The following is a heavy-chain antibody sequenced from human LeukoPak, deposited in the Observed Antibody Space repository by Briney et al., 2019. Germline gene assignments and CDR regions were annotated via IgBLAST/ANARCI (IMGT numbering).Heavy chain of an antibody. J-gene: IGHJ4*02. Sequence: SVKVSCKASGGTFSSYAISWVRQAPGQGLEWMGRIIPIFGIADYAQKFQGRVTITADKSTSTAYMELSSLRSEDTAVYYCARGGIAAAGRGFYDYWGQGTLVTVSS. CDR1: GGTFSSYA. D-gene: IGHD6-13*01. CDR3: ARGGIAAAGRGFYDY. V-gene: IGHV1-69*04. CDR2: IIPIFGIA.